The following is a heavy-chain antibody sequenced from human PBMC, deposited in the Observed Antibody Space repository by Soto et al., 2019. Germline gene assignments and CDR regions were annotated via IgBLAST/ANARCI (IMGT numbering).Heavy chain of an antibody. V-gene: IGHV4-4*02. CDR1: GGSISSSNW. D-gene: IGHD6-13*01. Sequence: QVQLQESGPGLVKPSGTLSLTCAVSGGSISSSNWWSWVRQPPGKGLEWIGEIYHSGSTNYNPSLKSRVTISVDKSKSQFSLKLSSVTAADTAVYYCARDGSSWYGLDYYYGMDVWGQGTTVTVSS. J-gene: IGHJ6*02. CDR2: IYHSGST. CDR3: ARDGSSWYGLDYYYGMDV.